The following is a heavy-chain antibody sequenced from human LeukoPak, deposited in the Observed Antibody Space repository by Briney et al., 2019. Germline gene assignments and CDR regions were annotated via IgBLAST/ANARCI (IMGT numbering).Heavy chain of an antibody. V-gene: IGHV1-69*06. Sequence: SVKVSCKASGGTFSSYAISWVRQAPGQGLEWMGGIIPIFGTANYAQKFQGRVTITADKSTSTAYMELRSLRSDDTAVYYCARDLASRYYDSSGTFDYWGQGTLVTVSS. D-gene: IGHD3-22*01. CDR2: IIPIFGTA. J-gene: IGHJ4*02. CDR3: ARDLASRYYDSSGTFDY. CDR1: GGTFSSYA.